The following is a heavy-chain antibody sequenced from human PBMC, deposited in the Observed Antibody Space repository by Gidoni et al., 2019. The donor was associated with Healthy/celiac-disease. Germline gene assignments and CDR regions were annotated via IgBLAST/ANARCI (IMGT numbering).Heavy chain of an antibody. D-gene: IGHD6-19*01. J-gene: IGHJ4*02. CDR2: IYYSGST. V-gene: IGHV4-59*08. Sequence: QVQLQESGPGLVKPSETLSLTCTVSGGSLSRYYWSWIRQPPGKGLEWIGYIYYSGSTNYNPSLKSRVTISVDTSKNQFSLKLTSVTAADTAVYYCARQSGIFLGSTGWSSDYWGQGTLVTVSS. CDR3: ARQSGIFLGSTGWSSDY. CDR1: GGSLSRYY.